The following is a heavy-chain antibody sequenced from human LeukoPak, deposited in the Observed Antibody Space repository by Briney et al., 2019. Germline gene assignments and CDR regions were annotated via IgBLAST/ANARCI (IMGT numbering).Heavy chain of an antibody. CDR1: GYTFTGYY. CDR2: MNPNSGNT. V-gene: IGHV1-8*02. J-gene: IGHJ4*02. D-gene: IGHD2-21*02. CDR3: ARGPDIVVVTEYYFDY. Sequence: GASVKVSCKASGYTFTGYYMHWVRQATGQGLEWMGWMNPNSGNTGYAQKFQGRVTMTRNTSISTAYMELSSLRSEDTAVYYCARGPDIVVVTEYYFDYWGQGTLVTVSS.